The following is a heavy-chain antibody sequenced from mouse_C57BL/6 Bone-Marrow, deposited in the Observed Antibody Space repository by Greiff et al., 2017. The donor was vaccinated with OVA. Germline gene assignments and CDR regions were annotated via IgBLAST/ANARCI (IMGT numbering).Heavy chain of an antibody. CDR2: IDPEDGDT. V-gene: IGHV14-1*01. D-gene: IGHD2-5*01. J-gene: IGHJ3*01. CDR3: TTLYYSNAFGGFAY. Sequence: EVQLQQSGAELVRPGASVKLSCTASGFNIKDYYMHWVKQRPEQGLEWIGRIDPEDGDTEYAPKFQGKATMTADTSSNTASLQLSSLTSEDTAVYYCTTLYYSNAFGGFAYWGQGTLVTVSA. CDR1: GFNIKDYY.